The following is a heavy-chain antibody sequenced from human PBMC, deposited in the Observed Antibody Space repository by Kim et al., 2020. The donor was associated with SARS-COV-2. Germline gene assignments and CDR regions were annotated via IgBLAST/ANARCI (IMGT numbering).Heavy chain of an antibody. D-gene: IGHD6-13*01. Sequence: GGSLRLSCAASGFTFSSYGMHWVRQAPGKGLEWVAVIWYGGSKKYYADSVKGRFTISRHNSKNTLYLQMNSLSAEDTAVYYCARCLPGIAAAGTCPYCQHCGQRTRV. J-gene: IGHJ1*01. CDR1: GFTFSSYG. V-gene: IGHV3-33*01. CDR3: ARCLPGIAAAGTCPYCQH. CDR2: IWYGGSKK.